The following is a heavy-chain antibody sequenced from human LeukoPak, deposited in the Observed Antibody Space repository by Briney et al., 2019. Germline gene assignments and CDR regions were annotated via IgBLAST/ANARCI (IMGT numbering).Heavy chain of an antibody. V-gene: IGHV1-69*04. D-gene: IGHD5-24*01. CDR2: ITPILGLI. CDR3: ARGRGSRTGYNGDYLDY. CDR1: GGTFSSYA. J-gene: IGHJ4*02. Sequence: ASVKVSCKASGGTFSSYAISWVRQAPGQGLEWMGRITPILGLINYAQKFQGRVTITADKSTSTGYLDVTGLRSDDTAVYYCARGRGSRTGYNGDYLDYWGQGTLVTVSS.